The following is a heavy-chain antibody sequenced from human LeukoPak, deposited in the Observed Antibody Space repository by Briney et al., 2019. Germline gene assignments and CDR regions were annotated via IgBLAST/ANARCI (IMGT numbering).Heavy chain of an antibody. Sequence: GRSLRLSCAASGFTFSSYGMHWVRQAPGKGLEWVAVIWYDGSNKYYADSVKGRFTISRDNSKNTLYLQMNSLRAEDTAVYYCARDSATDSSGYGDIWGQGTMVTVSS. D-gene: IGHD3-22*01. CDR3: ARDSATDSSGYGDI. V-gene: IGHV3-33*01. CDR2: IWYDGSNK. CDR1: GFTFSSYG. J-gene: IGHJ3*02.